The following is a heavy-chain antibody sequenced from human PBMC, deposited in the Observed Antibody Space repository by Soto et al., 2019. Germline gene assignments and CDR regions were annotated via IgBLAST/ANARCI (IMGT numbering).Heavy chain of an antibody. V-gene: IGHV3-48*03. CDR3: ATYPWGSSIDY. J-gene: IGHJ4*02. CDR1: GLTFSSSE. CDR2: ISNSGITR. Sequence: GGSLRLSCAASGLTFSSSEMIWVRQAPGQGLEWISYISNSGITRYYADSVKGRFAISRDNAKNSVYLQMNYLGAEDTAVYYCATYPWGSSIDYWGQGTLVTVSS. D-gene: IGHD3-16*01.